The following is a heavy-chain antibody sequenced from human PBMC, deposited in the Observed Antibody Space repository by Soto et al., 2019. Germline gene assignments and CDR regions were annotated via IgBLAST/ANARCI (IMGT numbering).Heavy chain of an antibody. D-gene: IGHD6-6*01. CDR3: ASGDTYSSSSGGYYYYYGMDV. Sequence: QVPLVQSGAEVKKPGSSVKVSCKASGGTFSSYAISWVRQAPGQGLEWMGGIIPIFGTANYAQKFQGRVTITADKSTGTAYRALSSLRSEDTAVYYCASGDTYSSSSGGYYYYYGMDVWGQGTTVTVSS. J-gene: IGHJ6*02. CDR1: GGTFSSYA. CDR2: IIPIFGTA. V-gene: IGHV1-69*06.